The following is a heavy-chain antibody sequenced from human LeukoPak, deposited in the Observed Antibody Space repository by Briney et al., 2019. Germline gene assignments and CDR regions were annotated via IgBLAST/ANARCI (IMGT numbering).Heavy chain of an antibody. CDR3: AREGGRYSSGCLLF. V-gene: IGHV1-2*02. J-gene: IGHJ4*02. CDR1: GYTFTGYY. Sequence: ASVKVSCKASGYTFTGYYMHWVRQAPGQGLGWMGWINPNSGGTNYAQKFQGRVTMTRDTSISTAYMELSRLRSDDTAVYYCAREGGRYSSGCLLFWGQGTLVTVSS. D-gene: IGHD6-19*01. CDR2: INPNSGGT.